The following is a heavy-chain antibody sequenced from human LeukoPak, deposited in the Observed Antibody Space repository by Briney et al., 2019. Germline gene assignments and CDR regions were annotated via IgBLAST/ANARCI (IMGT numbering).Heavy chain of an antibody. V-gene: IGHV4-30-4*01. D-gene: IGHD3-9*01. CDR2: IYYSGST. J-gene: IGHJ5*02. Sequence: SETLSLTCTVSGGSISSGDYYWSWIRQPPGKGLEWIGYIYYSGSTYYNPSLKSRVTISVDTSKNQFSLKLSSVTAADTAVYYCARAYFDWLLYPNWFDPWGQGTLVTASS. CDR1: GGSISSGDYY. CDR3: ARAYFDWLLYPNWFDP.